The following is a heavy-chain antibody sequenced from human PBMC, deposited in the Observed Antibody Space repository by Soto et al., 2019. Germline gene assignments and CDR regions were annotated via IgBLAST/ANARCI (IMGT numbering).Heavy chain of an antibody. J-gene: IGHJ4*02. Sequence: ASVKVSCKACGYTFTGYYMHWVRQAPGQGLEWMGWINPNSGGTNYAQKFQGWVTMTRDTSISTAYMELSRLRSDDTAVYYCARDMSPDTAMVTGFDYWGQGTLVTVSS. CDR1: GYTFTGYY. D-gene: IGHD5-18*01. CDR3: ARDMSPDTAMVTGFDY. V-gene: IGHV1-2*04. CDR2: INPNSGGT.